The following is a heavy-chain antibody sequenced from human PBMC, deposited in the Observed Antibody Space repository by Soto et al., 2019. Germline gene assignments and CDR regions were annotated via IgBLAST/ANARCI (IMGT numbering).Heavy chain of an antibody. CDR1: GDSVSSNSAA. CDR3: ARGENPAAGRGAEYFHYGMDE. CDR2: TYYRSTWYN. J-gene: IGHJ6*02. D-gene: IGHD6-13*01. Sequence: SQPLSLTCAISGDSVSSNSAAWNWIRQSPSRGLEWLGRTYYRSTWYNDYAVSVKSRITINPDTSKNQFSLQLNSVTPEDTAVYYCARGENPAAGRGAEYFHYGMDEWGQEQTVTVSS. V-gene: IGHV6-1*01.